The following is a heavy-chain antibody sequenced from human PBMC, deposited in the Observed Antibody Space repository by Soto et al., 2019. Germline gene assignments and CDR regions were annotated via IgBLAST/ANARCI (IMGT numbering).Heavy chain of an antibody. CDR1: GFTFSSYA. J-gene: IGHJ6*02. V-gene: IGHV3-30-3*01. CDR3: ARVGAGGYCSGGSCYRYYYYGMDV. Sequence: QVQLVESGGGVVQPGRSLRLSCAASGFTFSSYAMHWVRQAPGKGLEWVAVISYDGSNKYYADSVKGRFTISRDNSKNTLYLQLNSLGAEDTAVSYCARVGAGGYCSGGSCYRYYYYGMDVWGQGTTVTVSS. D-gene: IGHD2-15*01. CDR2: ISYDGSNK.